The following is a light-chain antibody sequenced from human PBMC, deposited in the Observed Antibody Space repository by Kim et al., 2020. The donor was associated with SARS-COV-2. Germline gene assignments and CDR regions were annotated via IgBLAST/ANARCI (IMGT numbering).Light chain of an antibody. CDR1: QSVSIN. J-gene: IGKJ5*01. CDR3: QQYNIWSTIT. Sequence: EIVMTQSPVTLSVSPGERVTLSCRASQSVSINLAWYQQKPGQAPRLLIYGASTRATGIPARFSGSGSGTEFTLTISSLQCEDFAIYFCQQYNIWSTITFGQGTRLEIK. V-gene: IGKV3-15*01. CDR2: GAS.